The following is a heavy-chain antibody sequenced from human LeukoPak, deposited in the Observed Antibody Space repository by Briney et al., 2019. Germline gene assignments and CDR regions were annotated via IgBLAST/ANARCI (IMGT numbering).Heavy chain of an antibody. D-gene: IGHD4-17*01. J-gene: IGHJ4*02. V-gene: IGHV5-51*01. Sequence: GESLQISCKGSGYRFTSYWIGWVRQMPGKGLEWMGIIYPGDSVTRYSPSFQGQVTISADKSINTAYLQWSSLRASDTAMYYCARQGYGDYTDFDYWGQGTLVTVSS. CDR3: ARQGYGDYTDFDY. CDR1: GYRFTSYW. CDR2: IYPGDSVT.